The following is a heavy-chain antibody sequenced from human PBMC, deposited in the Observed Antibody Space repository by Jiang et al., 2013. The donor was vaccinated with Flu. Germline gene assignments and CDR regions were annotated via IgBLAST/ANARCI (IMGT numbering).Heavy chain of an antibody. D-gene: IGHD1/OR15-1a*01. J-gene: IGHJ6*02. Sequence: NAGNGNTKYSQKFQGRVTITRDTSASTAYMELSSLRSEDTAVYYCARDPPLEQTQGNYYYGMDVWGQGTTVTVSS. CDR3: ARDPPLEQTQGNYYYGMDV. CDR2: NAGNGNT. V-gene: IGHV1-3*01.